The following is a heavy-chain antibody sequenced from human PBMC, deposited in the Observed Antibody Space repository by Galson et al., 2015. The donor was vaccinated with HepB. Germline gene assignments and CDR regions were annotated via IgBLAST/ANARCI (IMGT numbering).Heavy chain of an antibody. Sequence: SVKVSCKASGYTFTGYYMHWVRQAPGQGLEWMGWINPNSGGTNYAQKFQGRVTMTRDTSISTAYMELSRLRSDDTAVYYCARDLVFTSHYYYYYSMDVWGQGTTVTVSS. V-gene: IGHV1-2*02. CDR2: INPNSGGT. CDR3: ARDLVFTSHYYYYYSMDV. J-gene: IGHJ6*02. D-gene: IGHD2/OR15-2a*01. CDR1: GYTFTGYY.